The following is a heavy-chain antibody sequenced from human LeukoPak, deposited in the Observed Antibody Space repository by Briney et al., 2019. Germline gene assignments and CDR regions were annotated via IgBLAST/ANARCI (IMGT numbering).Heavy chain of an antibody. J-gene: IGHJ3*01. CDR2: IYYSGST. V-gene: IGHV4-39*07. CDR3: ARAHNWEGPKGD. D-gene: IGHD1-20*01. Sequence: SETLSLTCTVSGGSISSSSYYWGWIRQPPGKGLEWIGSIYYSGSTYYNPSLKSRVTISVDTSKNQFSLKLSSVTAADTAVYYCARAHNWEGPKGDWGQGTMVIVSS. CDR1: GGSISSSSYY.